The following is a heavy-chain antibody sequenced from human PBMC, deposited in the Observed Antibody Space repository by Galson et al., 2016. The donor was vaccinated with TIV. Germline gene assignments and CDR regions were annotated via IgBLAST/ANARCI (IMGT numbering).Heavy chain of an antibody. CDR2: IIGMFGTA. J-gene: IGHJ4*02. V-gene: IGHV1-69*13. CDR3: ARGVTYYHSSLDS. D-gene: IGHD3-22*01. CDR1: GGTFSSYA. Sequence: SVKVSCKASGGTFSSYAISWVRQAPGQGLEWMGGIIGMFGTADYAQKFQGRVTITADESTSTAYMELRSLTSEDTAVYYCARGVTYYHSSLDSWGQGTLVTVSS.